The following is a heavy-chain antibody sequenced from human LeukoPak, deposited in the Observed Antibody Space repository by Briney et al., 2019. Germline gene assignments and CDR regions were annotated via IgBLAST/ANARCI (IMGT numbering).Heavy chain of an antibody. J-gene: IGHJ5*02. Sequence: SETLSLTCTVSGGSISSGGYYWSWIRQHPGKGLEWIGYIYYSGSTYYNPSLKSQVTISVDTSKNQFSLKLSSVTAADTAVYYCARDSLSHWFDPWGQGTLVTVSS. CDR2: IYYSGST. CDR1: GGSISSGGYY. CDR3: ARDSLSHWFDP. V-gene: IGHV4-31*01.